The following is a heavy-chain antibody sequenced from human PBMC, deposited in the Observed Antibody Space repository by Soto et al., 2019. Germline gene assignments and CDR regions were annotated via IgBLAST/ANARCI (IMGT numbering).Heavy chain of an antibody. CDR2: IWYDGSNK. V-gene: IGHV3-33*01. J-gene: IGHJ3*02. D-gene: IGHD3-22*01. Sequence: HPGGSLRLSCAASGFTFSSYGMHWVRQAPGKGLEWVAVIWYDGSNKYYADSVKGRFTISRDNSKDTLYLQMNSLRAEDTAVYYCARDRGYYDSSGYYPGAFDIWGQGTMVTVSS. CDR3: ARDRGYYDSSGYYPGAFDI. CDR1: GFTFSSYG.